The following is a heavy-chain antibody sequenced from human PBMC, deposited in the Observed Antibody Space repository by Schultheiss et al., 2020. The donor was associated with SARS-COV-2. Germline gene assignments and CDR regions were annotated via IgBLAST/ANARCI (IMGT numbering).Heavy chain of an antibody. J-gene: IGHJ6*02. CDR3: ARGSDYSHYYYGMDV. V-gene: IGHV3-53*01. CDR2: IYTGGSR. CDR1: GFTVSSNY. Sequence: GGSLRLSCAASGFTVSSNYMSWVRQAPGKGLECVSAIYTGGSRYYADSVKGRFTISRDNSKNTLYLQMNSLRAEDTAVYYCARGSDYSHYYYGMDVWGQGTTVTVSS. D-gene: IGHD4-11*01.